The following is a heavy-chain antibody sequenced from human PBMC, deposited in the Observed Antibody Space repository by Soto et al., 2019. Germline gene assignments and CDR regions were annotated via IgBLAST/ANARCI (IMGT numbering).Heavy chain of an antibody. CDR1: GFTFSSYG. J-gene: IGHJ3*02. CDR3: AKDHRPPYYGSGSDHAFDI. Sequence: GGSLRLSCAASGFTFSSYGMHWVRQAPGKGLEWVAVISYDGSNKYYADSVKGRFTISRDNSKNTLYLQMNSLRAEDTAVYYCAKDHRPPYYGSGSDHAFDIWGQGTMVTVSS. D-gene: IGHD3-10*01. CDR2: ISYDGSNK. V-gene: IGHV3-30*18.